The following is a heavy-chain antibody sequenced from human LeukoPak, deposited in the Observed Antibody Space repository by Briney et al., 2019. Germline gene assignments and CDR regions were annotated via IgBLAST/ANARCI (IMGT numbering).Heavy chain of an antibody. Sequence: GGSLRLSCAASGFIFSDHAMNWVRQAPGRGLEWVSVISGSGGSTYYADSVKGRFTISRDNSKNTLYLQMNSLRAEDTAVYYCAKAPDDSSGYYLGFDYWGQGTLVTVSS. V-gene: IGHV3-23*01. D-gene: IGHD3-22*01. CDR3: AKAPDDSSGYYLGFDY. CDR1: GFIFSDHA. J-gene: IGHJ4*02. CDR2: ISGSGGST.